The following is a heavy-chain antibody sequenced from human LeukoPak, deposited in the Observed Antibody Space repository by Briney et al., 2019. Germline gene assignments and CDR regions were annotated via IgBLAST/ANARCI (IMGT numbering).Heavy chain of an antibody. D-gene: IGHD6-6*01. CDR2: IGTAGVT. J-gene: IGHJ4*02. CDR1: GFTFSSYD. V-gene: IGHV3-13*01. Sequence: GGSLRLSCAASGFTFSSYDMHWVRQATGKGLEWVSAIGTAGVTYYPGSVKGRFTISRENAKNSLYLQMNSLRAGDTAVYYCARGRAGRSSSFDYWGQGTLVTVSS. CDR3: ARGRAGRSSSFDY.